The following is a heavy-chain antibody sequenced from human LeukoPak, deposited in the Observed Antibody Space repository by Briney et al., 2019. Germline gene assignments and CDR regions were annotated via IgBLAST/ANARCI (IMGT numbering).Heavy chain of an antibody. D-gene: IGHD1-26*01. CDR3: AKDQSRVGASDPFDP. V-gene: IGHV3-23*01. CDR1: GFTFTNCA. J-gene: IGHJ5*02. Sequence: GGSLRLSCAASGFTFTNCAMTWVRQAPGKGLEWVSSISGSGASTYYSDSVKGRFTISRDNSKNTVYLQMNSLSVEDTAVYYCAKDQSRVGASDPFDPWGQGTLVTVSS. CDR2: ISGSGAST.